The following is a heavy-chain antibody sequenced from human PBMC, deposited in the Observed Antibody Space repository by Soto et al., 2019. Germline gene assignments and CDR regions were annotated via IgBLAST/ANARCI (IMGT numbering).Heavy chain of an antibody. Sequence: VGFLRLSCEASGFTFSGFDMHWVRQPTGKGLEWVSSIGTAGDTYYAVSVKGRFTISRDNAKNSLSLQMNSLRAGDMAVYFCAKSQEIGTHFFDSWGQGTQVTVSS. CDR2: IGTAGDT. V-gene: IGHV3-13*01. CDR3: AKSQEIGTHFFDS. CDR1: GFTFSGFD. J-gene: IGHJ4*02. D-gene: IGHD6-13*01.